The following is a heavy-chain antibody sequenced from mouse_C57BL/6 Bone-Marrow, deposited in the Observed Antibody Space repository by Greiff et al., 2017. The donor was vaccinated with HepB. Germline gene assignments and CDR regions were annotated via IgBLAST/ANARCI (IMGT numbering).Heavy chain of an antibody. CDR1: GYSITSGYY. Sequence: EVQLQESGPGLVKPSQSLSFTCSVTGYSITSGYYWNWIRQFPGNILEWMVYISYDGSNNYNPSLKNRISITRDTSKNQSFLKLNSVTTEDTATYYCARSYYYGSSFAYWGQGTLVTVSA. V-gene: IGHV3-6*01. J-gene: IGHJ3*01. CDR3: ARSYYYGSSFAY. CDR2: ISYDGSN. D-gene: IGHD1-1*01.